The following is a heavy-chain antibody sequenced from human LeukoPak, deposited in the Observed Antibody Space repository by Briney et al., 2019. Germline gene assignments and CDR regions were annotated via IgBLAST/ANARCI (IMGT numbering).Heavy chain of an antibody. Sequence: GASVKVSCKASGYTFNSHGISWVRQAPGQGLEWMGWISAYNGDTNYAQKFQGRVTLTTDRTTSTAYLELRSLRSDDTAVYYCAILGNSGYWGQGTLVTVSS. J-gene: IGHJ4*02. V-gene: IGHV1-18*04. CDR2: ISAYNGDT. CDR3: AILGNSGY. CDR1: GYTFNSHG.